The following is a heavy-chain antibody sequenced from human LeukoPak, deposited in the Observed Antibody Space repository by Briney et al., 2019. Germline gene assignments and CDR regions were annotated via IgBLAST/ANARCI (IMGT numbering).Heavy chain of an antibody. J-gene: IGHJ4*02. V-gene: IGHV3-48*02. CDR1: GFTFSRFG. CDR3: AQKGGTDH. D-gene: IGHD2-15*01. CDR2: ISSSSSAI. Sequence: GGSRRLSCAASGFTFSRFGMNWVRQAPGKGLEWISYISSSSSAIYYADSVKGRFTISRDNAKNSLYLQMSSLRDEDTAVYYCAQKGGTDHWGQGTLVTVSS.